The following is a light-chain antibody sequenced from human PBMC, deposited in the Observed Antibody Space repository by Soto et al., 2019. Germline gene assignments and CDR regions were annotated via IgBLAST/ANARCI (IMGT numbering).Light chain of an antibody. CDR2: KAS. CDR3: QQYNTYSWT. Sequence: DIQMTQFPSTLSASVGDRVTITCRASQRISNRLAWFQQKSGEAPKLLIYKASSLESGVPSRFSGSGSGTAFTRTISSLQPDDFATYYCQQYNTYSWTFGQGTKV. V-gene: IGKV1-5*03. J-gene: IGKJ1*01. CDR1: QRISNR.